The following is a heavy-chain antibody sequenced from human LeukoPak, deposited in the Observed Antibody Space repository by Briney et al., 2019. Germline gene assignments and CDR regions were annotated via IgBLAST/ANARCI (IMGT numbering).Heavy chain of an antibody. J-gene: IGHJ5*02. D-gene: IGHD6-13*01. Sequence: PLETLSLTCTVSGYSISSGYYWGWIRQPPGKGLEWIGNIYPTGSTYYNPSLKSRVTISVDTSKNQFSLKVSSVSAADTAVYYCARAYSSSWYWNWFDPWGQGTLVTVSS. CDR1: GYSISSGYY. CDR3: ARAYSSSWYWNWFDP. V-gene: IGHV4-38-2*02. CDR2: IYPTGST.